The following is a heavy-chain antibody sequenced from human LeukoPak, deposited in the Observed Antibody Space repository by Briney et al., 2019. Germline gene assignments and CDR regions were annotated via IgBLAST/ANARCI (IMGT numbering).Heavy chain of an antibody. J-gene: IGHJ3*02. Sequence: GGSLRLSCAASGFTFDDYAMHWVRQAPGKGLEWVSGISWNSGSIGYADSVKGRFTISRDNAKNSLYLQMNSLRAEDTALYYCAKDGPDAFDIWGQGTMVTVSS. CDR3: AKDGPDAFDI. CDR2: ISWNSGSI. CDR1: GFTFDDYA. V-gene: IGHV3-9*01.